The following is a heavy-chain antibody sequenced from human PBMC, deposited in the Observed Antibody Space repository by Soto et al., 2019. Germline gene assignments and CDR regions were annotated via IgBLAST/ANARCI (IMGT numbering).Heavy chain of an antibody. CDR2: IKSKTDGGTT. J-gene: IGHJ4*02. Sequence: EVQLVESGGGLVKPGGSLRLSCAVSGFTFDKVWMNWVRQAPGKGLEWVGRIKSKTDGGTTDYAAPVKGRFTISRDDSTNMLYLQLNSLRTEATGMYFCTTGRDDLLYWGQGTLVTVAS. V-gene: IGHV3-15*07. D-gene: IGHD1-26*01. CDR3: TTGRDDLLY. CDR1: GFTFDKVW.